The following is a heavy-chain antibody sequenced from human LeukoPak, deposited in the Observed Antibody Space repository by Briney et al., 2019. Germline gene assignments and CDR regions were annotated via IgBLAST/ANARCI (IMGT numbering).Heavy chain of an antibody. CDR1: GFTVSSNY. V-gene: IGHV3-53*04. CDR3: ARYYYDSSGYYSYYYFDY. D-gene: IGHD3-22*01. J-gene: IGHJ4*02. CDR2: IYSGGST. Sequence: GGSLRLSCAASGFTVSSNYMSWVRQAPGKGLEWVSVIYSGGSTYYADSVKGRFTISRHNSKNTLYLQMNSLRAEDTAVYYCARYYYDSSGYYSYYYFDYWGQGTLVTVSS.